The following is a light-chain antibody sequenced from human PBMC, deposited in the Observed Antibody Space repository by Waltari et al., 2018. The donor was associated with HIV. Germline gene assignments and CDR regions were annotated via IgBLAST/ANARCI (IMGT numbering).Light chain of an antibody. V-gene: IGKV1-5*03. CDR1: QRSSSW. CDR2: KAS. J-gene: IGKJ2*01. CDR3: QQYNSYPYT. Sequence: DIQMTQSPSTLSASVGDRVPVTCRASQRSSSWLAWYQQKPGKAPNLMIYKASSLESGVPSRFSGSGSGTEFTLTISSLQPDDFATYYCQQYNSYPYTFGQGTKLEIK.